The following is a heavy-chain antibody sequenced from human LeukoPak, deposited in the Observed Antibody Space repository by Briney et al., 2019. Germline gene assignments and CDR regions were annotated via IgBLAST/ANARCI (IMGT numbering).Heavy chain of an antibody. J-gene: IGHJ4*02. CDR2: ISSSGSTI. CDR3: ARDVPPTYYYDSSGYYYFDY. V-gene: IGHV3-11*01. CDR1: GFTFSDYY. D-gene: IGHD3-22*01. Sequence: GGSLRLSCAASGFTFSDYYMSWIRQAPGKGLEWVSYISSSGSTIYYADSVKGRFTISRDNAKNSLYLQMNSLRAEDTAVYYCARDVPPTYYYDSSGYYYFDYWGQGTLVTVSS.